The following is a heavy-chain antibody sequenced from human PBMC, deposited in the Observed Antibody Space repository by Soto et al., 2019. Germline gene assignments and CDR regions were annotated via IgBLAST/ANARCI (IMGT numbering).Heavy chain of an antibody. J-gene: IGHJ3*02. CDR1: GGSFSGYY. CDR2: INHSGST. V-gene: IGHV4-34*01. Sequence: SETLSLTCAVYGGSFSGYYWSWIRQPPGKGLEWIGEINHSGSTNYNPSLKSRVTMSADTSKGQFSLKLSAVTAADTAVYYCASFLLGHAWEAFEIWGKGTLVTVS. CDR3: ASFLLGHAWEAFEI. D-gene: IGHD3-16*01.